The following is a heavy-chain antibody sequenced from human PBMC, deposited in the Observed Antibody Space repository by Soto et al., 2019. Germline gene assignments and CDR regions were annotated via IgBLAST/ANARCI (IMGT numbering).Heavy chain of an antibody. CDR2: ISYDGTNK. D-gene: IGHD4-17*01. CDR3: AKDLQAYGDYDYYCYGLDV. V-gene: IGHV3-30*18. J-gene: IGHJ6*02. CDR1: GFTFSTYG. Sequence: QVQLVESGGGVVPPGTSLRLSCAASGFTFSTYGMHWVRQTPGKGLEWVALISYDGTNKYYADSVKGRFTISRDNSKNTLYLQMNSLSAEDTADYYCAKDLQAYGDYDYYCYGLDVWGQGTTVSVSS.